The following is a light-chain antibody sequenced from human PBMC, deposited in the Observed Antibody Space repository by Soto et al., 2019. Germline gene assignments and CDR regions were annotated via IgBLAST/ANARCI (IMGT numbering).Light chain of an antibody. J-gene: IGLJ1*01. CDR2: EVT. CDR3: SSYSRSSFYV. Sequence: QSALTQPASVSGSPGQSITISCTGTSGDIGGYNYVSWYQQHPGKAPKLLISEVTNRPSGVSNRFSGSKSGNTASLTISGLQAEDEADYYCSSYSRSSFYVFGTGTKLTVL. CDR1: SGDIGGYNY. V-gene: IGLV2-14*01.